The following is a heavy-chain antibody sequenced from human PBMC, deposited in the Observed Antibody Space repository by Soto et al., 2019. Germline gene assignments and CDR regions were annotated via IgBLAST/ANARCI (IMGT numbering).Heavy chain of an antibody. Sequence: GGSLRLSCAASGFTFSSYSMNWVRQAPGKGLEWVSYISSSSSTIYYADSVKGRFTISRDNAKNSLYLQMNSLRAEDTAVYYCARDVPSTYYDFWSGYYPRVYFDYWGQGTLVTVSS. V-gene: IGHV3-48*01. CDR2: ISSSSSTI. CDR3: ARDVPSTYYDFWSGYYPRVYFDY. J-gene: IGHJ4*02. CDR1: GFTFSSYS. D-gene: IGHD3-3*01.